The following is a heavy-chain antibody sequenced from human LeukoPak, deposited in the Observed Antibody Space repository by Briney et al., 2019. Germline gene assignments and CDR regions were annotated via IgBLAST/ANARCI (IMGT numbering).Heavy chain of an antibody. V-gene: IGHV3-21*01. CDR1: GFTFSSYG. D-gene: IGHD1-1*01. CDR3: ARDQRATASTGSYFDY. CDR2: VSSSSSYI. Sequence: PGGSLRLSCAASGFTFSSYGMNWVRQAPGKGLEWVSSVSSSSSYIYYADSVKGRFTIPRDNAKNSLSLQMNSLRAEDTAVYYCARDQRATASTGSYFDYWGQGTLVTASS. J-gene: IGHJ4*02.